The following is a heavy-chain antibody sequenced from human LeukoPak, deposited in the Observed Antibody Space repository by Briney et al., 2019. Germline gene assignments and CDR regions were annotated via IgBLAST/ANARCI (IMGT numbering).Heavy chain of an antibody. J-gene: IGHJ6*02. Sequence: GGSLRLSCAPSGFIFSDYWFHWVRQTPGQGLVWVAAINRDGTGTSHADSVRGRFTVSRDNAKNTLYLQINSLRAEDTAVYFCARDGYDYYGMDVWGQGTTVTVSS. CDR3: ARDGYDYYGMDV. CDR1: GFIFSDYW. CDR2: INRDGTGT. V-gene: IGHV3-74*01.